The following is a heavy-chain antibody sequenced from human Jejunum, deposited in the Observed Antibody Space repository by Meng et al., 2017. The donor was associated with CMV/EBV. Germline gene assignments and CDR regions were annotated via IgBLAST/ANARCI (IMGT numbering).Heavy chain of an antibody. D-gene: IGHD3-16*01. J-gene: IGHJ4*02. CDR2: IRPYKGNT. V-gene: IGHV1-18*01. CDR1: GYTITRCG. Sequence: SGYTITRCGNSWVRQAHGQGLEWMGWIRPYKGNTNYAQKLQGRVTMTTDTSTSTAYMELRSLRSDDTAVYYCVRHMLVTSGVMTAFDYWGQGTLVTVSS. CDR3: VRHMLVTSGVMTAFDY.